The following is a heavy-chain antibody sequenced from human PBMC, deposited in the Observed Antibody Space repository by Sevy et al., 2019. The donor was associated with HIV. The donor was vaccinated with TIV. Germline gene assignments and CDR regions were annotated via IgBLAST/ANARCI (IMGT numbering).Heavy chain of an antibody. CDR3: ARLFSCGGDCYYLDD. CDR1: GFTFSDYD. CDR2: MSHDGNYK. Sequence: GGSLRLSCAASGFTFSDYDMHWVRQAPGKELEWVAVMSHDGNYKNHADSVKVRFTISTDNFKNTLYLQMNSLRVEDTVVSFCARLFSCGGDCYYLDDWGQGAPVTVSS. V-gene: IGHV3-30*04. J-gene: IGHJ4*02. D-gene: IGHD2-21*02.